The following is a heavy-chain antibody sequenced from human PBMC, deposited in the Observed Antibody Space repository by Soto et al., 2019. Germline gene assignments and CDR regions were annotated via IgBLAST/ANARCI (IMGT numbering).Heavy chain of an antibody. CDR3: ARANWNYVDYFYYMDV. CDR1: GFTVSSNY. Sequence: GGSLRLSCAASGFTVSSNYMSWVRQAPGKGLEWVSVIYRSGSTYYADSVKGRFTISRDNSKNTLYLQMNSLRAEDTAVYYCARANWNYVDYFYYMDVWGNGTTVTVSS. D-gene: IGHD1-7*01. V-gene: IGHV3-66*01. CDR2: IYRSGST. J-gene: IGHJ6*03.